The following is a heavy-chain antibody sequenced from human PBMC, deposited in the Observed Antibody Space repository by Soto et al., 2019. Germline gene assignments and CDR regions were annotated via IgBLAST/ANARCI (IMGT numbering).Heavy chain of an antibody. Sequence: QVQLQESGPGLVKPSQTLSLTCTVSGGSISSGGYYWSWIRQHPGKGLEWIGYIYYSGSTYYNPSLKSRLTISVATSKNQFSLKLSSVTAADTAVYYCADTTVPDVLDIWGQGTMVTVSS. CDR2: IYYSGST. D-gene: IGHD4-17*01. CDR3: ADTTVPDVLDI. V-gene: IGHV4-31*03. J-gene: IGHJ3*02. CDR1: GGSISSGGYY.